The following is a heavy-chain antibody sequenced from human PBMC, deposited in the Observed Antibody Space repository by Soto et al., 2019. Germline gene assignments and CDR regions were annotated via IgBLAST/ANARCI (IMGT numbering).Heavy chain of an antibody. D-gene: IGHD3-10*01. J-gene: IGHJ6*02. CDR3: ARDRGSGSYGTYYYYGMDV. CDR1: GFTFSSYA. V-gene: IGHV3-30-3*01. CDR2: ISYDGSNK. Sequence: GGSLRLSCAASGFTFSSYAMHWVRQAPGKGLEWVAVISYDGSNKYYADSVKGRFTISRDNSKNTLYLQMNSLRAEDTAVYYCARDRGSGSYGTYYYYGMDVWRQGTTVTVSS.